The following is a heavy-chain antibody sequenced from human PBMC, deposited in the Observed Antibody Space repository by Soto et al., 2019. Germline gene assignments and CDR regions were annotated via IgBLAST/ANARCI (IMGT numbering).Heavy chain of an antibody. CDR1: GGSISSGGYY. V-gene: IGHV4-31*03. CDR3: ARDQAAAAGMDV. J-gene: IGHJ6*02. D-gene: IGHD6-13*01. CDR2: IYYSGST. Sequence: QVQLQESGPGLVKPSQTLSLTCTVSGGSISSGGYYWSWIRQHPGKGLEWIGYIYYSGSTYYNPSLKSGVTISVDTSKNQFSLKLRSVTAADTAVYYCARDQAAAAGMDVWGQGTTVTVSS.